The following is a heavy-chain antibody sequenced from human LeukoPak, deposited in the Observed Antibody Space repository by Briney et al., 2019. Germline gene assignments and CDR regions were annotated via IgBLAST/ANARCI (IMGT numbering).Heavy chain of an antibody. V-gene: IGHV4-4*07. CDR3: ARGGGYCSITTCYLGFDS. D-gene: IGHD2-2*01. CDR2: IYISGST. CDR1: GGSISSYY. J-gene: IGHJ4*02. Sequence: PSETLSLTCTVSGGSISSYYWSWIRQPAGKGLEWIGRIYISGSTNYNPSLKSRVTMSADTSKNQFSLKLSSVTAADTAVYYCARGGGYCSITTCYLGFDSWGQGTLVTVSS.